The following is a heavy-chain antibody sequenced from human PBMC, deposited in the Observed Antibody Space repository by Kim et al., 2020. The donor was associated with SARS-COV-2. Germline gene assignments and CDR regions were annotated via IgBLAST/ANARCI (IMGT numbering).Heavy chain of an antibody. D-gene: IGHD7-27*01. J-gene: IGHJ4*02. CDR3: ARDWNWGIDV. Sequence: GGSLRLSCAASGFTFTTYNMNWVSQAPGKGLEWISYISVTDAIYYADSVKGRFTISRDYAKNSLDLQMNSLRDEDTAVYYCARDWNWGIDVWGQGTLVTV. CDR2: ISVTDAI. CDR1: GFTFTTYN. V-gene: IGHV3-48*02.